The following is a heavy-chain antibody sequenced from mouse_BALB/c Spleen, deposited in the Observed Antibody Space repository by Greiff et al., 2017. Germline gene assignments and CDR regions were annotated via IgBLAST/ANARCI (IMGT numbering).Heavy chain of an antibody. Sequence: QVQLQQSGAELAKPGASVQMSCKASGYTFTSYWMHWVKQRPGQGLAWIGYINPSTGYTEYNQKFKDKATLTADKSSSTAYMQLSSLPSEDSAVDYCARSGGLRRGNYYAMDYWGQGTSVTVSS. J-gene: IGHJ4*01. CDR3: ARSGGLRRGNYYAMDY. CDR1: GYTFTSYW. CDR2: INPSTGYT. V-gene: IGHV1-7*01. D-gene: IGHD2-2*01.